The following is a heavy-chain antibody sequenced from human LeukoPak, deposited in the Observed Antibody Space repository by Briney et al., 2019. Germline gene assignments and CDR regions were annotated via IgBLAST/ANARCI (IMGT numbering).Heavy chain of an antibody. Sequence: GASVKVSCKASGYTFTTYGICWVRQAPGQGLEWMGWISTYSGDTNSAENFQGRVTMSTDTSTSTAYMELRSLRSDDTAVYYCATGTGYSRLNDAFDIWGQGTMVTVSS. CDR1: GYTFTTYG. D-gene: IGHD6-13*01. CDR3: ATGTGYSRLNDAFDI. V-gene: IGHV1-18*01. CDR2: ISTYSGDT. J-gene: IGHJ3*02.